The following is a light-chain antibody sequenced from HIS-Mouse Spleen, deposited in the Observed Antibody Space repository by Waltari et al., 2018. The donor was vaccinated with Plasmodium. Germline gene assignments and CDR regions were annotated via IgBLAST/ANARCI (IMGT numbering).Light chain of an antibody. Sequence: SALTQPTAAPGSHAQSVTISRTSTTSDAGAYSYAFWYQQHPGNAPKLMIYEVSKRPSGVPDRFSGSKSGNTASLTVSGLQAEDEADYYCSSYAGSNNLVFGGGTKLTVL. CDR1: TSDAGAYSY. V-gene: IGLV2-8*01. CDR2: EVS. J-gene: IGLJ2*01. CDR3: SSYAGSNNLV.